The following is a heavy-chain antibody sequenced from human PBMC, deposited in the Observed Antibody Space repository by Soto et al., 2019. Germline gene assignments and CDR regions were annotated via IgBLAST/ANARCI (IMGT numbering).Heavy chain of an antibody. Sequence: GXSAKVSFKASRGTFISYAISWVRQAPGQGLEWMGGIIPIFGTANYAQKFQGRVTITADESTSTAYTELSSLRSEDTAVYYCARSVAGQWLPLDNNWFDPWGQGTLVTVSS. V-gene: IGHV1-69*13. D-gene: IGHD6-19*01. CDR3: ARSVAGQWLPLDNNWFDP. J-gene: IGHJ5*02. CDR2: IIPIFGTA. CDR1: RGTFISYA.